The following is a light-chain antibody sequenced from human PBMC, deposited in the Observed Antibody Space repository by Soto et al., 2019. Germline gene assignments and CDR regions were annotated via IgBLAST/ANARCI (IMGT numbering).Light chain of an antibody. CDR2: DAS. CDR3: QQRSNWLT. J-gene: IGKJ4*01. Sequence: EIVLTQSPATLSLYPGERATLYCRASQSVSSYLAWYQQKPGQAPRLLIYDASNRATGIPARFSGSGSGTDFTLTISSLEPEDFAVYYCQQRSNWLTFGGGTKVDIK. V-gene: IGKV3-11*01. CDR1: QSVSSY.